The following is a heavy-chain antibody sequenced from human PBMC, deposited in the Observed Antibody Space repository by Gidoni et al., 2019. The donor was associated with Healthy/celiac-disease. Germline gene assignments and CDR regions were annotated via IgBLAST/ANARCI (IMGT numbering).Heavy chain of an antibody. CDR1: VFTFSSYG. J-gene: IGHJ6*02. CDR2: IWYDGSNK. V-gene: IGHV3-33*01. D-gene: IGHD6-6*01. Sequence: QVQLVESGGGVVQPGRSLRLSCAASVFTFSSYGMHWVRQAPGKGLEWVAVIWYDGSNKYYADSVKGRFTISRDNSKNTLYLQMNSLRAEDTAVYYCARDLWGSSTGVGYYYYGMDVWGQGTTVTVSS. CDR3: ARDLWGSSTGVGYYYYGMDV.